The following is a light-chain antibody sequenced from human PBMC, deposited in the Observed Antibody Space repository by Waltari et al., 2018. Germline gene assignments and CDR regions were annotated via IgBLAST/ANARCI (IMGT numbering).Light chain of an antibody. CDR1: SSDIGGSNY. CDR2: EVS. Sequence: QAALTQPRSVSGSPGQSVTISCPGTSSDIGGSNYGSWYQQHPGTAPKLMIYEVSKRPSGVSDRFSGSKSGNTASLTISGLQAEDEADYYCSSYAGSNTFVLFGGGTRLTVL. V-gene: IGLV2-11*01. CDR3: SSYAGSNTFVL. J-gene: IGLJ2*01.